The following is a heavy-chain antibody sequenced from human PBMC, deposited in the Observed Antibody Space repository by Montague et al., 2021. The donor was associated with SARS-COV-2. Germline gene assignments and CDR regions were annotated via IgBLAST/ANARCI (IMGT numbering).Heavy chain of an antibody. V-gene: IGHV4-31*11. D-gene: IGHD5-24*01. CDR3: VRARWLQPFFDN. J-gene: IGHJ4*02. Sequence: TLSLTCAVSGGSIRGSSYYWSWIRHHPEKGLEWIGYIYYTGSTYYNPSLKSRVVISVDTSKNEFSLNLTSVTAADTAVYYCVRARWLQPFFDNWGQGTLVIVS. CDR1: GGSIRGSSYY. CDR2: IYYTGST.